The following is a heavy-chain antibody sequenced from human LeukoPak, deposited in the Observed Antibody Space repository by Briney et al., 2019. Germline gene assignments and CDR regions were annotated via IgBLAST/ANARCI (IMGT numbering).Heavy chain of an antibody. V-gene: IGHV1-18*01. D-gene: IGHD5-18*01. Sequence: GSSVKVSCKASGGTFSSYAISWVRQAPGQGLEWMGWISAYNGNTNYAQKLQGRVTMTTDTSTSTAYMELRSLRSDDTAVYYCARKYRGYSYGHTYYYYYYMDVWGKGTTVTVSS. CDR1: GGTFSSYA. J-gene: IGHJ6*03. CDR2: ISAYNGNT. CDR3: ARKYRGYSYGHTYYYYYYMDV.